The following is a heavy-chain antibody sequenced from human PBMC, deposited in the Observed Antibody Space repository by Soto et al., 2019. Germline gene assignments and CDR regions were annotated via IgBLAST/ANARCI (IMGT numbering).Heavy chain of an antibody. V-gene: IGHV3-33*01. CDR2: IWFDGSRE. D-gene: IGHD2-15*01. CDR3: ARDPEICSVGSCVALDV. Sequence: QVQLVESGGGVVQPGTSLRLSCVGSGLTFGTYGMHWVRQAPGKGLEWLAVIWFDGSREFYADSVKDRFTVSRDNSQNTLYRQMNSLKVDDTAVYYCARDPEICSVGSCVALDVWGQGTMVAVSP. CDR1: GLTFGTYG. J-gene: IGHJ3*01.